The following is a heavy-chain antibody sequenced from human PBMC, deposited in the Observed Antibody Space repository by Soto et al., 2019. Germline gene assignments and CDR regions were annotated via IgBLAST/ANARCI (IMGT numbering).Heavy chain of an antibody. D-gene: IGHD3-10*01. J-gene: IGHJ6*02. CDR3: ARQGFGALHGLVDD. CDR2: VHDSWGS. V-gene: IGHV4-59*08. Sequence: QVPLQESGPGLVKPSETLSLSCTVSGGSISNYYWSWFRQTPGKGLEWIGYVHDSWGSNYNPSLKSLVAISLDTSKSQFSLKLTSVTATDTAVYYCARQGFGALHGLVDDWGQGTTVTVSS. CDR1: GGSISNYY.